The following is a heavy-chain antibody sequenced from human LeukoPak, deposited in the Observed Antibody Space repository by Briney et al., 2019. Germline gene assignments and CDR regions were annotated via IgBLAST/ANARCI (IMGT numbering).Heavy chain of an antibody. J-gene: IGHJ4*02. CDR3: ASKSLIFSFDY. Sequence: GGSLRLSCAASGFTFSSYAMNWVRQAPGKGLEWVSGISGSGGSTYYADSVKGRFTISRDNSKNTLYLQMNSLRAEDTAVYYCASKSLIFSFDYWGQGTLVTVFS. D-gene: IGHD2/OR15-2a*01. CDR1: GFTFSSYA. CDR2: ISGSGGST. V-gene: IGHV3-23*01.